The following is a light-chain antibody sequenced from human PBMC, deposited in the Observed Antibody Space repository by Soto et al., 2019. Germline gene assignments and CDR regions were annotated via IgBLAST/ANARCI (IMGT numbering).Light chain of an antibody. J-gene: IGKJ4*02. V-gene: IGKV2-30*01. CDR3: MQGTNWPLT. Sequence: EVVLTQSPLSLPVTIGQPATVSCRSSQSLLFFNGITYLTWFHQRPGQPPRRLISDVSNRESGVPDRFSGSGSGTDFTLKISRVEAEDVGLFYCMQGTNWPLTFGGGTRVEIK. CDR2: DVS. CDR1: QSLLFFNGITY.